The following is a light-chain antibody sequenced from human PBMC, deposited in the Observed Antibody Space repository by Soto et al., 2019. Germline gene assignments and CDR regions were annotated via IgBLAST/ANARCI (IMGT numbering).Light chain of an antibody. CDR1: QTISSS. CDR3: QQYDNHPLT. J-gene: IGKJ4*01. CDR2: NAS. V-gene: IGKV1-33*01. Sequence: DIQMTQSPSSLSASVGDRVTITFRASQTISSSLNWYQQKPGKAPKLLIYNASDLETGVPSRFSGSGSGTDFTFTISSLQPEDIATYYCQQYDNHPLTFGGGTKVDNK.